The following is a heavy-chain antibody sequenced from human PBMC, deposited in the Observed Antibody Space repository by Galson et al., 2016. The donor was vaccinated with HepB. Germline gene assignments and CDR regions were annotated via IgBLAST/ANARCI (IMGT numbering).Heavy chain of an antibody. CDR3: ARGVIGIRGFIDH. V-gene: IGHV1-18*04. CDR2: IDPYNGKT. D-gene: IGHD3-10*01. Sequence: SVKVSCKASGYKFINYGLTWVRQAPGQGLQWMGWIDPYNGKTDSAQNLQGRFFMTTDSSTNTAYMELKGLRFDDTAIYYCARGVIGIRGFIDHWGQGTPVSVSS. CDR1: GYKFINYG. J-gene: IGHJ4*02.